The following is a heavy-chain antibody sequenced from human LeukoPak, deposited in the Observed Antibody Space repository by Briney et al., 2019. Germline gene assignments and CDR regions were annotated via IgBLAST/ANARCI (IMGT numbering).Heavy chain of an antibody. CDR3: AELGITMIGGV. D-gene: IGHD3-10*02. CDR2: ISSSGSTI. Sequence: GGSLGLSCAASGFTFSSYEMNWVRQAPGKGLEWVSYISSSGSTIYYADSEKGRFTISRDNAKNSLYLQMKSLRAEDTAVYYCAELGITMIGGVWGKGTTVTISS. V-gene: IGHV3-48*03. CDR1: GFTFSSYE. J-gene: IGHJ6*04.